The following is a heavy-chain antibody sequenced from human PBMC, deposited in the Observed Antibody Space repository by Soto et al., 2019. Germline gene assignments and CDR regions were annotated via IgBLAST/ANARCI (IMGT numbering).Heavy chain of an antibody. CDR3: ARDRGEYTSSWFWYFSH. V-gene: IGHV4-4*07. CDR2: LNIAGTI. Sequence: SEPLPLTSSFSVPSIGGFTWNWFRHPAGRGPEWVGRLNIAGTINYNPSLKSRITMSMDTSKNQISLHLRSVTAADTAIYYCARDRGEYTSSWFWYFSHWGHGTLVTVSS. D-gene: IGHD6-13*01. CDR1: VPSIGGFT. J-gene: IGHJ2*01.